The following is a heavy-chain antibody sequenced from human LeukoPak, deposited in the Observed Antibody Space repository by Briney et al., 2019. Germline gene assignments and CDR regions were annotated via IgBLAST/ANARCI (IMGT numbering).Heavy chain of an antibody. CDR1: GFTFSSYG. V-gene: IGHV3-33*01. D-gene: IGHD5-12*01. Sequence: GRSLRLSCAASGFTFSSYGMHWVRQAPGKGLEWVAVIWYDGSNKYYADSVKGRFTISRDNSKNTLYLQMNSLRAEDTAVYYCARDRTDDYDVNLDYWGQGTLVTVSS. CDR2: IWYDGSNK. CDR3: ARDRTDDYDVNLDY. J-gene: IGHJ4*02.